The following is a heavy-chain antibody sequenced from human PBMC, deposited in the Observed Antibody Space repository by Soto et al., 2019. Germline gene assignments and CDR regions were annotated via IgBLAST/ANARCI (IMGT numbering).Heavy chain of an antibody. J-gene: IGHJ4*02. D-gene: IGHD7-27*01. CDR3: ARGIWGLSGIDY. CDR1: GYTFSVYD. V-gene: IGHV1-8*01. CDR2: MNPNSGNT. Sequence: QVQLVQSGAEVKKPGASVKVSCKTSGYTFSVYDIHWVRQATGQGLEWMGWMNPNSGNTGFAQKFQGRVTMTRNTSISTAYMELSSLRTDDTAVYFCARGIWGLSGIDYWGQGTLVTVSS.